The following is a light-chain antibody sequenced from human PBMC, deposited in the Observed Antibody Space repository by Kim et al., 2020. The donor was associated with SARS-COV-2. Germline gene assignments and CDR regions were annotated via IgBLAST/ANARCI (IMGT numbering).Light chain of an antibody. Sequence: EIVLTQSPATLSLSPGERATLSCRASQSVSSYLAWYQQKPGQAPRLLIYDASNRATGIPARFSGSGSGTDFTLTISSLESEDFAVYYCQQRSNWLTFGGGTKVDIK. V-gene: IGKV3-11*01. CDR1: QSVSSY. J-gene: IGKJ4*01. CDR3: QQRSNWLT. CDR2: DAS.